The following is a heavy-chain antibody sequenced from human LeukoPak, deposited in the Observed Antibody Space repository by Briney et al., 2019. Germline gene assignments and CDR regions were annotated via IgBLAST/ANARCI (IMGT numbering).Heavy chain of an antibody. CDR2: ISAYNGNT. V-gene: IGHV1-18*01. J-gene: IGHJ6*02. Sequence: ASVKVSCKASGYTFTSYGISWVRQAPGQGPEWMGWISAYNGNTNYAQRLQGRVTMTTDTSTSTAYMELRSLRSDDTAVYYCATLTYYYDSSGYPHFYYGMDVWGQGTTVTVSS. CDR1: GYTFTSYG. D-gene: IGHD3-22*01. CDR3: ATLTYYYDSSGYPHFYYGMDV.